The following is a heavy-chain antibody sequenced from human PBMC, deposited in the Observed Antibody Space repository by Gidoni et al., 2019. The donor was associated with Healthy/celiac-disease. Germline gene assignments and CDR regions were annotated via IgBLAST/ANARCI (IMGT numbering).Heavy chain of an antibody. D-gene: IGHD3-22*01. CDR3: ARVLFGYYDSSGFPGAFDI. Sequence: EVQLVESGGGVVQPGGSLRLSCPASGFPFSSYEMHWVRQAPGKGLEWVSYISSSCSTIYYADSVKGRFTISRDNAKNSLYLQMNSLRAEDTAVYYCARVLFGYYDSSGFPGAFDIWGQGTMVTVSS. CDR2: ISSSCSTI. CDR1: GFPFSSYE. J-gene: IGHJ3*02. V-gene: IGHV3-48*03.